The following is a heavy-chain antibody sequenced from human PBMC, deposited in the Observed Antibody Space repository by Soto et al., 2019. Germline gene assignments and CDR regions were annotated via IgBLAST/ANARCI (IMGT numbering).Heavy chain of an antibody. Sequence: PGGSLRLSCAASGFTFSSYAMSWVRQAPGKGLEWVSAISGSGGSTYYADSVKGRFTISRDNSKNTLYLQMNSLRAEDTAVYFCAKQRFRSPTSDAFDIWGQGTMVSVSS. CDR3: AKQRFRSPTSDAFDI. CDR1: GFTFSSYA. D-gene: IGHD2-21*01. V-gene: IGHV3-23*01. CDR2: ISGSGGST. J-gene: IGHJ3*02.